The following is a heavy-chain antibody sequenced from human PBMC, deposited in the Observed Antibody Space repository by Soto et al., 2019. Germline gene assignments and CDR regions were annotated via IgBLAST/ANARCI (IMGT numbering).Heavy chain of an antibody. CDR1: GGSISSYY. D-gene: IGHD6-13*01. CDR2: VYYSGTT. CDR3: ARAGSTWRYLFDY. V-gene: IGHV4-59*01. J-gene: IGHJ4*02. Sequence: QVQLQESGPGLVKPSETLSLTCTVSGGSISSYYWTWIRQPPGKGLEWVGYVYYSGTTYYNPSLQSRVTISVDTSKNQFSLKVKSVTAADTAIYYCARAGSTWRYLFDYWGQGSLVTVSS.